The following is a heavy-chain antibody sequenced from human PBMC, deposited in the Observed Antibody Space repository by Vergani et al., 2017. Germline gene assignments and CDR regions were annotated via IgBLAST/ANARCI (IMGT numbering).Heavy chain of an antibody. Sequence: QVQLVESGGGVVQPGRSLRLSCAASGFTFSSYGMHWVRQAPGKGLEWVAVIWYDGSNKYYADSVKGRFTISRDNSKNTLYLQMNSLRAEDTAVYYCVKEGRYNWNFYYGMDVWGQGTTVTVSS. D-gene: IGHD1-20*01. CDR3: VKEGRYNWNFYYGMDV. J-gene: IGHJ6*02. CDR2: IWYDGSNK. CDR1: GFTFSSYG. V-gene: IGHV3-33*06.